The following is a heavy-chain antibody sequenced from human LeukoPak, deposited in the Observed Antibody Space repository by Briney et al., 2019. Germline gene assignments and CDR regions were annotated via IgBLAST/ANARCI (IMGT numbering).Heavy chain of an antibody. V-gene: IGHV4-59*11. D-gene: IGHD6-19*01. Sequence: SETLSLTCTVSGGSISSHYWSWIRQPPGKGLEWIGYIYYSGSTNYNPSLKSRVTISVDTSKNQFSLKLSSVTAADTAVYYCAREDSSGWYDYWGQGTLVTVSS. J-gene: IGHJ4*02. CDR2: IYYSGST. CDR3: AREDSSGWYDY. CDR1: GGSISSHY.